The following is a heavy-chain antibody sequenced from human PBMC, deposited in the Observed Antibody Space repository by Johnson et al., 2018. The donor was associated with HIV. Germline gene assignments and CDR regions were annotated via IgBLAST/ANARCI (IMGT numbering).Heavy chain of an antibody. CDR2: IRSDGTNK. CDR3: AKDKSGRYYDSSGYSLDDAFDI. D-gene: IGHD3-22*01. J-gene: IGHJ3*02. Sequence: QVQLVESGGGVVQPGGSLRLSCAAFGFTFSTYGIHWVLQAPGTGLEWVAFIRSDGTNKYYADFVKGRFTISRYNAKNTLYLQMNSLRAEDTAMYYCAKDKSGRYYDSSGYSLDDAFDIWGQGTMVTVSS. V-gene: IGHV3-30*02. CDR1: GFTFSTYG.